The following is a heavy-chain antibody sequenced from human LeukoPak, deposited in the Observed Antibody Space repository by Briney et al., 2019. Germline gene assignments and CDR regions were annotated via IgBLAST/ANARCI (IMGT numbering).Heavy chain of an antibody. D-gene: IGHD3-22*01. CDR3: ASIFGLDYYDSSGQFDY. CDR1: GGSFSGYY. V-gene: IGHV4-34*01. J-gene: IGHJ4*02. Sequence: SETLSLTCAVYGGSFSGYYWSWIRQPPGKGLEWVGEINDSGSANYNPSLKSRVIISIDTSKSQLSLKLTSVTAADTAIYYCASIFGLDYYDSSGQFDYWGQGTLVTVSS. CDR2: INDSGSA.